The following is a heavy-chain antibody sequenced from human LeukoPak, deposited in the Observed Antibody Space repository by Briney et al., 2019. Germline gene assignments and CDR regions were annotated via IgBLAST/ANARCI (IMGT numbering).Heavy chain of an antibody. V-gene: IGHV4-61*02. J-gene: IGHJ4*02. CDR2: IYTSGST. CDR1: GGSVSSGNYY. Sequence: SQTLSLTCTVSGGSVSSGNYYWTWIRQPAGKGLEWIGRIYTSGSTDYNPSLKSRVTISIDASKNQFSLRLSSVTAADTAVYYCTRGGELMNYWGQGTLVTVSS. CDR3: TRGGELMNY. D-gene: IGHD1-26*01.